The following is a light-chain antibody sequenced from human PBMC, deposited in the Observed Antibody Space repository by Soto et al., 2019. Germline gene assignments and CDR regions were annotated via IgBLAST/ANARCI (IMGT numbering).Light chain of an antibody. CDR1: HFISSW. CDR2: DTS. CDR3: QQYNTFSWT. J-gene: IGKJ1*01. V-gene: IGKV1-5*01. Sequence: DIPMTHSPSTLSASVGDRVTITCRASHFISSWLAWYQHKPGKAPKLLIYDTSTLGTGVPSRFSGSGSGTEFTLTISSLHPDDFATYYCQQYNTFSWTFGQGTRVEIK.